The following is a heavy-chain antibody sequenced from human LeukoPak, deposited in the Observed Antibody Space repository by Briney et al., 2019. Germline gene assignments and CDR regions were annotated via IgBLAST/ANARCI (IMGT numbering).Heavy chain of an antibody. CDR2: IYNSGGT. CDR3: ARASVLLSADY. D-gene: IGHD3-16*01. CDR1: GGSITSSFY. J-gene: IGHJ4*02. Sequence: SETLSLTCTVSGGSITSSFYWSWIRQSPGKGLEWIGYIYNSGGTKYNPSLKGRLTISVDTSKNQFSLNLSSVTAADTAVYYCARASVLLSADYWGQGTLVTVSS. V-gene: IGHV4-59*01.